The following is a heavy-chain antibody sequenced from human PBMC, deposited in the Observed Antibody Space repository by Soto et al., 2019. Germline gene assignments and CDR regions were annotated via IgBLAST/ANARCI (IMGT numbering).Heavy chain of an antibody. CDR1: GYSFTDYH. CDR2: INPKSGGT. V-gene: IGHV1-2*04. Sequence: ASVKVSCKASGYSFTDYHIHWVRQAPGQGLEWLGRINPKSGGTSTAQKFQGWVTMTRDRSISTVYMELTRLRSDDTAVYFCARGHSTDCSNGVCSFFYNHEMDVWGQGATVTVSS. D-gene: IGHD2-8*01. CDR3: ARGHSTDCSNGVCSFFYNHEMDV. J-gene: IGHJ6*02.